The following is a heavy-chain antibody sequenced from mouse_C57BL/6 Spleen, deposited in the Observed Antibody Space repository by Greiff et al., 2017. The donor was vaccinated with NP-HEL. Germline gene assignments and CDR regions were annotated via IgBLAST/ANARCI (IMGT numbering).Heavy chain of an antibody. V-gene: IGHV1-9*01. CDR1: GYTFTGYW. Sequence: QVQLQQSGAELMKPGASVKLSCKATGYTFTGYWIEWVKQRPGHGLEWIGEILTGGGCTNYNEKFKGKAPFTADTSSNTAYMQHCSLTTEDSAIYYCARRVTTVVARDFDVGGTGTTVTVAS. CDR2: ILTGGGCT. D-gene: IGHD1-1*01. J-gene: IGHJ1*03. CDR3: ARRVTTVVARDFDV.